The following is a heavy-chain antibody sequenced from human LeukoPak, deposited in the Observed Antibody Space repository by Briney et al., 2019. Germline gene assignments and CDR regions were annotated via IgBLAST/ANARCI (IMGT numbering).Heavy chain of an antibody. CDR1: GFTFSSYS. Sequence: GGSLRLSCAASGFTFSSYSMNWVRQAPGKGLEWVSSISSSSGYIYYADSVKGRFTISRDNAKNSLYLQMNSLRAEDTAVYYCARESSSWSQDFDYWGQGTLVTVSS. CDR3: ARESSSWSQDFDY. J-gene: IGHJ4*02. CDR2: ISSSSGYI. V-gene: IGHV3-21*01. D-gene: IGHD6-13*01.